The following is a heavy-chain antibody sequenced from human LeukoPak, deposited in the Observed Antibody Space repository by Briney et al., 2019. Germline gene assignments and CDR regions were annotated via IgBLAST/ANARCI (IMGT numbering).Heavy chain of an antibody. CDR2: IYYSGSP. Sequence: SETLSLTCTVSGGSFSRYYWTWIRQPPGKGLEWLGYIYYSGSPNYNPSLKSRVTISVDTSKNQFSLKLNSVTAADTAVYFCARRAYSAAYWKHFDYWGQGTLVTVSS. CDR1: GGSFSRYY. CDR3: ARRAYSAAYWKHFDY. V-gene: IGHV4-59*08. D-gene: IGHD1-1*01. J-gene: IGHJ4*02.